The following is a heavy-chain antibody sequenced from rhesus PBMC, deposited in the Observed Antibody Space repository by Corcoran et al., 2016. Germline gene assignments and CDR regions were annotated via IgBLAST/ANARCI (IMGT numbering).Heavy chain of an antibody. CDR2: EYVSSTIT. V-gene: IGHV4S10*01. J-gene: IGHJ4*01. CDR3: ARDTSKWDCLPTGVDY. CDR1: GGSISDSYR. D-gene: IGHD2-2*01. Sequence: QVQLQESGPGAVKPPETLSLTRAVSGGSISDSYRWSWIRQPPGKGLEWIGYEYVSSTITNYNPNLTSRVTISQGTSETQFSLKLGSVTAADTAVYYCARDTSKWDCLPTGVDYWGQGVLVTVSS.